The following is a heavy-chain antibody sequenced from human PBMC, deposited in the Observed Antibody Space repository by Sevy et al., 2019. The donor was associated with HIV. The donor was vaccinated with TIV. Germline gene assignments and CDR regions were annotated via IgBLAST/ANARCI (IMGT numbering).Heavy chain of an antibody. CDR1: GFIFSSNA. CDR3: ARVPGAVIAAGPYHFDY. CDR2: ISYDGSNK. D-gene: IGHD6-13*01. Sequence: GGSLRLSCAASGFIFSSNAMHWVRQAPGKGLEWVSVISYDGSNKEYADSVKGGFTISRDNAKNTLYLQMNSPRPEDTAVYYCARVPGAVIAAGPYHFDYWGQGTLVTVSS. J-gene: IGHJ4*02. V-gene: IGHV3-30*04.